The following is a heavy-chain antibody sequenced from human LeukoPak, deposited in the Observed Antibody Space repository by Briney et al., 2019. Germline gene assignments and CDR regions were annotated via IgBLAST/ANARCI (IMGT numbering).Heavy chain of an antibody. CDR3: ERGRRAYYYGSGSYFSNWFDP. CDR2: ISSSSSTI. CDR1: GFTFSSYS. Sequence: GSLRLSCAASGFTFSSYSMKWVRQAPGKGLEWVSYISSSSSTIYYADSVKGRFTISRDNAKNSLYLQMNSLRAEDTAVYYCERGRRAYYYGSGSYFSNWFDPWGQGTLVTVSS. D-gene: IGHD3-10*01. J-gene: IGHJ5*02. V-gene: IGHV3-48*04.